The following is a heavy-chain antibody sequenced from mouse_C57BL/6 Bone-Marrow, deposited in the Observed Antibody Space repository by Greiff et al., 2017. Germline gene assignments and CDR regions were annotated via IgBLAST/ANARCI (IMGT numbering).Heavy chain of an antibody. D-gene: IGHD1-1*01. CDR3: AREGVYYGSSYVAWFAY. Sequence: EVKLQESGPGLVKPSQSLSLTCSVTGYSITSGYYWNWIRQFPGNKLEWMGYISYDGGNNYNPSLKNRISITRDTSKNQFFLKLNSVTTEDTATYYCAREGVYYGSSYVAWFAYWGQGTLVTVSA. CDR1: GYSITSGYY. CDR2: ISYDGGN. J-gene: IGHJ3*01. V-gene: IGHV3-6*01.